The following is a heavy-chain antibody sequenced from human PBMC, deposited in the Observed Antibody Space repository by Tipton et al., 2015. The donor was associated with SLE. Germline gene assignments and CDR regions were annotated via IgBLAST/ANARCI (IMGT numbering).Heavy chain of an antibody. CDR1: GGSISSHY. J-gene: IGHJ5*02. CDR3: AREYYDILTGLGP. CDR2: IYYSGST. Sequence: LRLSCTVSGGSISSHYWSWIRQPPGKGLEWIGYIYYSGSTNYNPSLKSRVTISVDTSKNQFSLKLSSVTAADTAVYYCAREYYDILTGLGPWGQGTLVTVSS. V-gene: IGHV4-59*11. D-gene: IGHD3-9*01.